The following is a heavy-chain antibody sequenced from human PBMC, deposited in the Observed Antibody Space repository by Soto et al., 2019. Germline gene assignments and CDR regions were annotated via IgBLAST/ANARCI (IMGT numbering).Heavy chain of an antibody. CDR2: IYYSGST. V-gene: IGHV4-31*03. D-gene: IGHD3-22*01. CDR3: ARGYSSGYLGNWFDP. Sequence: QVQLQESGPGLVKPSQTLSLTCTVSGASVRSGGYYCSWIRQHPGKGPEWIGHIYYSGSTYYNPSLKSRVTISVDMSKNQFSLNLSSVTAADTAVYYCARGYSSGYLGNWFDPWGQGTLVTVSS. CDR1: GASVRSGGYY. J-gene: IGHJ5*02.